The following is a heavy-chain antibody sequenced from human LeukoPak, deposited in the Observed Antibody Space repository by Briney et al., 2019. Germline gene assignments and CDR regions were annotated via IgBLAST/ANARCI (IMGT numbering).Heavy chain of an antibody. CDR1: GFSFTDAW. Sequence: GGSLRLSCAASGFSFTDAWMTWVRQAPGKGLEWVGRIRSKTAGGTTDLAAPVKGRFSISRDDSKNTLYLQMNSLKTEDTAVYYCARDLYWVFDWGLGTLVTVSS. V-gene: IGHV3-15*01. CDR2: IRSKTAGGTT. J-gene: IGHJ4*02. D-gene: IGHD3-3*01. CDR3: ARDLYWVFD.